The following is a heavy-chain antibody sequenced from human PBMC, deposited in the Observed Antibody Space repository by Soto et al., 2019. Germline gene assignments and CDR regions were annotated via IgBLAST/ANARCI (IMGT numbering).Heavy chain of an antibody. J-gene: IGHJ4*01. D-gene: IGHD3-16*02. CDR1: GASISSAAYY. Sequence: SETLSLTCTVSGASISSAAYYWSWIRQRPGEGLEWIGFISYSGYTFQNPSLKSRLLLSVATSKNQFSLELSFVTAADTAVYYCARGPTPSWSTYRFSYFDSWGPGSLVTVSS. CDR2: ISYSGYT. CDR3: ARGPTPSWSTYRFSYFDS. V-gene: IGHV4-31*03.